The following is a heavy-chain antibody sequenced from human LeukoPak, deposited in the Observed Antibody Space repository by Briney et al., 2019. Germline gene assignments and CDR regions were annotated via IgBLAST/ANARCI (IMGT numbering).Heavy chain of an antibody. D-gene: IGHD4-17*01. Sequence: ASVKVSCKASGYTFTGYYMHWVRQAPGQGLEWMGWINPNSGGTNYAQKFQGRVTMTRDTSISTAYMEPSRLKSDDTAVYYCARDETTVTMNYFDPWGQGTLVTVSS. J-gene: IGHJ5*02. V-gene: IGHV1-2*02. CDR3: ARDETTVTMNYFDP. CDR1: GYTFTGYY. CDR2: INPNSGGT.